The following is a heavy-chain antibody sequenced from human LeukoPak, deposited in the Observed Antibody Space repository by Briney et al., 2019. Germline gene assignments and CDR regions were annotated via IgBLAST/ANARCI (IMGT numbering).Heavy chain of an antibody. V-gene: IGHV3-23*01. CDR2: ISGSGGST. J-gene: IGHJ4*02. Sequence: GGSLRLSCEASGHSFSDYAMSWVRQAPGKGLEWVSSISGSGGSTYYADFVKDRASISRDNSKNTVYLRLTSLRAEHSAVYFCAKWGQNFDFWRFDYWGQGTVVTVSS. CDR1: GHSFSDYA. CDR3: AKWGQNFDFWRFDY. D-gene: IGHD3-3*01.